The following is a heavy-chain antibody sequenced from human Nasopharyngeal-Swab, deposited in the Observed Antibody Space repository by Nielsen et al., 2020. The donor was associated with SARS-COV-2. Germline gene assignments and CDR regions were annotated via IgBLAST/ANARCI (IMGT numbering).Heavy chain of an antibody. V-gene: IGHV4-39*07. CDR3: ARERGRGGIWNYYYYYIDV. D-gene: IGHD3-10*01. J-gene: IGHJ6*03. Sequence: WIRQPPGKGLEWIGSIYYSGSTYYNPSLKSRVTISVDTSKNQFSLKLSSVTAAETAVYYCARERGRGGIWNYYYYYIDVWGKGTTVTVSS. CDR2: IYYSGST.